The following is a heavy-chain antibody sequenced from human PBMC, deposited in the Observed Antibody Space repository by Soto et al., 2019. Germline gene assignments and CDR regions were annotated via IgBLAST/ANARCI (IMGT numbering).Heavy chain of an antibody. D-gene: IGHD2-15*01. CDR2: IHYRGST. Sequence: QVQLQESGPGLVKSSETLSLTCNVSGGSITRAYYWNCLRQHPGKGLEWIGSIHYRGSTYYNPSLQSRISISLDRSNNQFSLKLSSVTAADTAVYYCARVRDSFGLDVWGQGTTVTVSS. CDR1: GGSITRAYY. J-gene: IGHJ6*02. CDR3: ARVRDSFGLDV. V-gene: IGHV4-31*03.